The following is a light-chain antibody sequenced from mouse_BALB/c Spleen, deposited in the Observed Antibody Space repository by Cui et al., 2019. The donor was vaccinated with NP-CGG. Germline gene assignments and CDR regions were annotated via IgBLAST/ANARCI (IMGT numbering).Light chain of an antibody. CDR2: GTN. CDR1: TGAVTTNNY. J-gene: IGLJ1*01. CDR3: ALWYSNHWV. Sequence: QAVVTQESALTTPPGETVTLTCRSSTGAVTTNNYANWVQEKPDHLFTGLIGGTNNRAPGVPARFSGFLIGDKAALTITGAQTEDEAIYFCALWYSNHWVFGGGTKLTVL. V-gene: IGLV1*01.